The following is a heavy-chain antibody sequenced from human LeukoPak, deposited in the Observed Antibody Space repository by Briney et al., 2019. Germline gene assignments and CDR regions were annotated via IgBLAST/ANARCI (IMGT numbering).Heavy chain of an antibody. Sequence: SETLSLTCTVSGGSISGYYWSWIRQPPGKGLEWIGNIYCSGSTSYNPSLKSRVTISVDTSKNQFSLKLSSVTAADTGVYYCSNYHDYSNFQGAYYLDYWGQGTLVTVSS. CDR1: GGSISGYY. CDR3: SNYHDYSNFQGAYYLDY. J-gene: IGHJ4*02. CDR2: IYCSGST. D-gene: IGHD4-11*01. V-gene: IGHV4-59*08.